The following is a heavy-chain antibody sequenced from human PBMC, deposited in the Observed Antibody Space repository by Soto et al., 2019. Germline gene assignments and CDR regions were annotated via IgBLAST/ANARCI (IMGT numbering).Heavy chain of an antibody. Sequence: GGSLRLSCAASGFTFSSYSMNWVRQAPGKGLEWVSSISSSSSYIYYADSVKGRFTISRDNAKNSLYLQMNSLRAEDTAVYYCARESDGQWSPPGDYWGQGTLVTVSS. CDR3: ARESDGQWSPPGDY. J-gene: IGHJ4*02. CDR1: GFTFSSYS. CDR2: ISSSSSYI. V-gene: IGHV3-21*01. D-gene: IGHD2-15*01.